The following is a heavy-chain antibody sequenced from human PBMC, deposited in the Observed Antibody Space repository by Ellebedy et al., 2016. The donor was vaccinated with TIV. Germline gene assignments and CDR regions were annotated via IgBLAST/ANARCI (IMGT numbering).Heavy chain of an antibody. CDR2: SSNNGGST. D-gene: IGHD2-21*01. CDR1: GLTFRNYA. Sequence: PGGSLRLSCSASGLTFRNYAMHWVRQAPGKGLEYVSASSNNGGSTYYADAVKGRFTISRDNSKNTLYLQMSSLTPEDTAVYYCVPRMVVAFEYWGQGTLVTVSS. CDR3: VPRMVVAFEY. J-gene: IGHJ4*02. V-gene: IGHV3-64D*09.